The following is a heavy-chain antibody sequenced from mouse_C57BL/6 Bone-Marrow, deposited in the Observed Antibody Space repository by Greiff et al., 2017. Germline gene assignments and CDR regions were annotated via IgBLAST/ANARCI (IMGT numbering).Heavy chain of an antibody. Sequence: EVKLVESGGGLVKPGGSLKLSCAASGFTFSSYAMSWVRQTPEKRLEWVATISDGGSYTYYPDNVKGRFNISRDNAKNNLYLQMSHLKSEDTAMYYCAREDPFAYWGQGTLVTVSA. CDR3: AREDPFAY. J-gene: IGHJ3*01. V-gene: IGHV5-4*01. CDR2: ISDGGSYT. CDR1: GFTFSSYA.